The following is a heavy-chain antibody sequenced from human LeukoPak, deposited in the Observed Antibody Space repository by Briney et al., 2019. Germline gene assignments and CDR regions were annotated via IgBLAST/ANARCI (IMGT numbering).Heavy chain of an antibody. CDR2: IYSGGST. V-gene: IGHV3-53*01. Sequence: GGSLRLSCAASGFTVSSNYMSWVRQAPGKGLEWVSIIYSGGSTFNADSVKGRFTISRDNSKNTLYLQMNSLRAEDTAVYYCARGGSYLSAFDIWGQGTMVTVSS. CDR3: ARGGSYLSAFDI. D-gene: IGHD1-26*01. CDR1: GFTVSSNY. J-gene: IGHJ3*02.